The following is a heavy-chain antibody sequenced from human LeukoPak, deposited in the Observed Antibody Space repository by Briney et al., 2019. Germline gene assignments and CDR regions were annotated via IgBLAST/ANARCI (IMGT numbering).Heavy chain of an antibody. Sequence: GGSLRLSCVASQFTFHNYAMNCARQAPGKGLEWVAALRGDGGATYHADTVRGRFTISRDNSKNTLYLQMDSLRVEDTAVYHCAKGLSASGYLNAFDIWGQGTMVSVSS. J-gene: IGHJ3*02. CDR1: QFTFHNYA. CDR3: AKGLSASGYLNAFDI. V-gene: IGHV3-23*01. CDR2: LRGDGGAT. D-gene: IGHD3-3*01.